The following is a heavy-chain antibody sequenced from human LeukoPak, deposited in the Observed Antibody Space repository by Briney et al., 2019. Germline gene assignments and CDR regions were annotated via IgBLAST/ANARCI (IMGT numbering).Heavy chain of an antibody. CDR1: GYTFTGYY. Sequence: ASVKVSCKASGYTFTGYYMHWVRQAPGQGLEWMGWINPNSGGTNYAQKFQGRVTKTRDTSISTAYMELSRLRSGDTAVYYCASSSIAAAGAFDYWGQGTLVTVSS. V-gene: IGHV1-2*02. D-gene: IGHD6-13*01. CDR2: INPNSGGT. CDR3: ASSSIAAAGAFDY. J-gene: IGHJ4*02.